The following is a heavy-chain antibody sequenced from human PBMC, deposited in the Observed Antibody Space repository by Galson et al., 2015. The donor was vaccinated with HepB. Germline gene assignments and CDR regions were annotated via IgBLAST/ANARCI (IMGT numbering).Heavy chain of an antibody. V-gene: IGHV4-34*01. Sequence: SETLSLTCAVYGGSFSGYSWNWIRQPPGKGLEWIGEINHSGSTNYNPSLKSRVTISLDTSKNQFSLKLSSVTAADTAVYYCARGHFASRRPRKNNDGFDIWGQGTMVTVSS. J-gene: IGHJ3*02. D-gene: IGHD3-3*02. CDR2: INHSGST. CDR1: GGSFSGYS. CDR3: ARGHFASRRPRKNNDGFDI.